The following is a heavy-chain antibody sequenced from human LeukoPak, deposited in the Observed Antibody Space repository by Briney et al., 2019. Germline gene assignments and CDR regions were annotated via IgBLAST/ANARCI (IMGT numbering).Heavy chain of an antibody. J-gene: IGHJ6*02. CDR1: GCTFSDYN. CDR2: ISSSATYI. CDR3: ARILVVPAANYYYSYGMDV. Sequence: GGSLRLSCADSGCTFSDYNMNWVRQAPGKGLEWVSSISSSATYIYYADSVKGRFTISRDNAKTSLSLQMNSLRAEDTAVYYCARILVVPAANYYYSYGMDVWGQGTTVTVSS. D-gene: IGHD2-2*01. V-gene: IGHV3-21*06.